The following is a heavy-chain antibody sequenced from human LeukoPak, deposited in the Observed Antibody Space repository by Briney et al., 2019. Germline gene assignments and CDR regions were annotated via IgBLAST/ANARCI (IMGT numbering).Heavy chain of an antibody. V-gene: IGHV4-59*08. CDR1: GVSISSYY. CDR3: AKHDREMATYSD. D-gene: IGHD5-24*01. J-gene: IGHJ4*02. Sequence: SETLSLTCSVSGVSISSYYWSWIRQAPGKGLEWIGYIYNSVSTNYHPSLKSRVTISLATSKTRVSLTLSSVPAADTAVYYCAKHDREMATYSDWGQGTLATVSS. CDR2: IYNSVST.